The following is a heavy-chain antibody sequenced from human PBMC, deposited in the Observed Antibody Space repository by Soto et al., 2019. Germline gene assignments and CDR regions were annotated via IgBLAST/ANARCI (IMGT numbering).Heavy chain of an antibody. CDR1: GYTFTSYD. V-gene: IGHV1-8*01. J-gene: IGHJ6*02. CDR2: KNPNSGNT. D-gene: IGHD3-10*01. CDR3: ARGRSTMVRGVIIGYYGMDV. Sequence: ASVKVSCKASGYTFTSYDINWVRQATGQGLEWMGWKNPNSGNTGYAQKFQGRVTMTRNTSISTAYMELSSLRSEDTAVYYCARGRSTMVRGVIIGYYGMDVWGQGTTVTVSS.